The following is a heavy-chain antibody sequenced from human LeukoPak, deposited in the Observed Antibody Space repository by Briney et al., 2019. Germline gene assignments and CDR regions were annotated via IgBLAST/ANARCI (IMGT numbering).Heavy chain of an antibody. CDR1: GYTFSGYY. V-gene: IGHV1-2*02. J-gene: IGHJ5*02. Sequence: ASVKVSYKASGYTFSGYYIHWVRQAPGQGLEWMGWINPNSGGTNYAQKFQGRVTVTRDTSISTAYMDLSSLTSDDTAVFYCARGGTICSGGDCYLNWLDPWGQGTLVTVSS. D-gene: IGHD2-21*02. CDR2: INPNSGGT. CDR3: ARGGTICSGGDCYLNWLDP.